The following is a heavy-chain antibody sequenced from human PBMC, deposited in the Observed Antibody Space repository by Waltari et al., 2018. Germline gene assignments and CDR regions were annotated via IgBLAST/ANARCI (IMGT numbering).Heavy chain of an antibody. CDR3: AKGLWELPPYYYYVMDV. D-gene: IGHD1-7*01. Sequence: QVQLVESGGGVVQPGGSLRLSCAASGFTFNTFGMHWFRQAPGKGLEWVALISNDGTDKYYGDSVKGRFTISRDNSKNTLHLQMNTLRAEDTAVYYCAKGLWELPPYYYYVMDVWGQGTTVTVSS. CDR1: GFTFNTFG. CDR2: ISNDGTDK. V-gene: IGHV3-30*18. J-gene: IGHJ6*02.